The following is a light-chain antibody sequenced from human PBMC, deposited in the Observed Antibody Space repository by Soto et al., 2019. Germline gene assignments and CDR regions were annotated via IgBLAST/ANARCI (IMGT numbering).Light chain of an antibody. Sequence: DIQMTQSPPSLSASVGDTVTITCRASQGISNYLAWYQQKPWKVPNLLIYGASTLQSGVPSRFSGSGSGTDFTLTITNLQPEDVATYYCQKYDFAPLTFGGGTKLEIK. CDR2: GAS. CDR3: QKYDFAPLT. J-gene: IGKJ4*01. CDR1: QGISNY. V-gene: IGKV1-27*01.